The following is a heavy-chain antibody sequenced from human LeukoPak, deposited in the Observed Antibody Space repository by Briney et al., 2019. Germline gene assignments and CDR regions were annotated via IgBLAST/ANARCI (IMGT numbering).Heavy chain of an antibody. D-gene: IGHD3-22*01. J-gene: IGHJ4*02. Sequence: PGGFLRLSCAASGFTVSSNYRSWVRQAPGNRLEWVSIIYSGGGTYYAASVKGRFTISRDNSKTTLYLQMNSLRAEDTAVYYCARSYDSSGYPYYFDHWGQGTLVTVSS. CDR3: ARSYDSSGYPYYFDH. CDR1: GFTVSSNY. V-gene: IGHV3-53*01. CDR2: IYSGGGT.